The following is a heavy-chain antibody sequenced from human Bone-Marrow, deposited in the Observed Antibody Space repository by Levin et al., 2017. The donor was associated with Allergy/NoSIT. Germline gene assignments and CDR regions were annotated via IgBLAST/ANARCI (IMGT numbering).Heavy chain of an antibody. D-gene: IGHD3-16*02. J-gene: IGHJ5*02. CDR1: GFALNTTGMC. Sequence: KSGPTLVKPTQTLTLTCTLSGFALNTTGMCVSWIRQPPGKALEWLARIDWDDDKYYSPSLKTRLSISKDTSKNQVVLTMTNVDPVDTGTYSCALRRICYTGWFDPWGQGILVTVSS. CDR2: IDWDDDK. V-gene: IGHV2-70*11. CDR3: ALRRICYTGWFDP.